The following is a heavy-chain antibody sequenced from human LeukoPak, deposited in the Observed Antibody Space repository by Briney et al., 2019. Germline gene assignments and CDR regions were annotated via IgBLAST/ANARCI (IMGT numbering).Heavy chain of an antibody. V-gene: IGHV3-11*04. CDR2: INDSGDTI. CDR1: GFSFSDYY. D-gene: IGHD4-17*01. CDR3: ARGQTGDYDP. J-gene: IGHJ5*02. Sequence: AGSLRLSCEASGFSFSDYYMSWIRQAPGKGLEWVAYINDSGDTIYYADSVKGRFTISRDNAKNSLYLQMTSLRAEDTAVYYCARGQTGDYDPWGQGTLVTVSS.